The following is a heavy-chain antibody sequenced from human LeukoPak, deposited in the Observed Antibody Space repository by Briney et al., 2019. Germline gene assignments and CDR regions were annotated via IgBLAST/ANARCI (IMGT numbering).Heavy chain of an antibody. Sequence: ASVKVSCKAFAYTFTGYYMHWVRQAPGQGFEWMGRINPSSGGTNYAQKFQGRVTMTRDSSINTAYVELSGLTSDDAAVYYCARRGFPDAFDIWGQGTMVTVSS. CDR3: ARRGFPDAFDI. CDR2: INPSSGGT. J-gene: IGHJ3*02. V-gene: IGHV1-2*06. CDR1: AYTFTGYY. D-gene: IGHD3-10*01.